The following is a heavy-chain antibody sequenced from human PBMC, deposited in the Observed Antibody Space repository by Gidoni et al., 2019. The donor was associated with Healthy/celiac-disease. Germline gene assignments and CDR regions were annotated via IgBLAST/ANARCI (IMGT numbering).Heavy chain of an antibody. Sequence: QVQMQESGPGLVKPSQTLSLTCTVSGVSISGGGYYWSWIRQHPGKGLEWIGYFYYSGSTYYTPSLKSRVTISVDTSKNQFSLKLSSVTAADTAVYYCAREGGGYPRGRPFDIWGQGTMVTVSS. J-gene: IGHJ3*02. CDR2: FYYSGST. CDR1: GVSISGGGYY. D-gene: IGHD5-12*01. V-gene: IGHV4-31*03. CDR3: AREGGGYPRGRPFDI.